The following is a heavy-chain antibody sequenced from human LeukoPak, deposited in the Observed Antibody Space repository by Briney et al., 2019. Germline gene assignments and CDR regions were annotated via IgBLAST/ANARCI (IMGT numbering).Heavy chain of an antibody. Sequence: SVKVSCKASGGTFSSYTIIWVRQAPGQGLEWMGRIIPILGIANYAQKFQGRVTITADKSTSTAYMELSSLRSEDTAVYYCAREVQLWPSSFDYWGQGTLVTVSS. V-gene: IGHV1-69*04. CDR3: AREVQLWPSSFDY. CDR1: GGTFSSYT. D-gene: IGHD5-18*01. CDR2: IIPILGIA. J-gene: IGHJ4*02.